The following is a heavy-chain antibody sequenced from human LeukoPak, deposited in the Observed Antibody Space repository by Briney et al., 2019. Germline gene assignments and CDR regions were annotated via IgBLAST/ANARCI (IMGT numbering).Heavy chain of an antibody. CDR3: ARDTSMAAFDY. D-gene: IGHD1-1*01. V-gene: IGHV3-11*04. CDR1: GFTFSDYY. Sequence: GGSLRLSCAASGFTFSDYYMSWIRQAPGKGLEWVPYISSGRTTYYADSVKGRFTISRDNAKNSLYLQMNSLRAEDTAIYYCARDTSMAAFDYWGQGTLVTVSS. J-gene: IGHJ4*02. CDR2: ISSGRTT.